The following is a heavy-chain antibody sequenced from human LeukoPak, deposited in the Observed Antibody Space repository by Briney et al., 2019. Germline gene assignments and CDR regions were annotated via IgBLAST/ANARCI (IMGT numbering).Heavy chain of an antibody. CDR2: IDPSDANT. CDR3: ARLTYYYGSGSDITHFVY. V-gene: IGHV5-10-1*01. J-gene: IGHJ4*02. CDR1: GSIFTSYW. Sequence: GAPLQICSEGAGSIFTSYWIRGGRRLPGRGGEGMGRIDPSDANTYYSPSFQGHITISADNSISTAYLQWRSLKASDTAMYYCARLTYYYGSGSDITHFVYWGQGTLVTVSS. D-gene: IGHD3-10*01.